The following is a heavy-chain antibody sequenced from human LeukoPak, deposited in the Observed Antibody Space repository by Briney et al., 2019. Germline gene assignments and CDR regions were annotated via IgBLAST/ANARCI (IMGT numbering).Heavy chain of an antibody. Sequence: GGSLRLSCAASGFTFSSYAMSWVRQTPGKGLEWVSAISGSGGSTYYADSVKGRFTISRDNSKNTLYLQMNSLRAEDTAVYYCAKASFVVVPAAMGDWGQGTLVTVSS. CDR1: GFTFSSYA. D-gene: IGHD2-2*01. CDR3: AKASFVVVPAAMGD. V-gene: IGHV3-23*01. J-gene: IGHJ4*02. CDR2: ISGSGGST.